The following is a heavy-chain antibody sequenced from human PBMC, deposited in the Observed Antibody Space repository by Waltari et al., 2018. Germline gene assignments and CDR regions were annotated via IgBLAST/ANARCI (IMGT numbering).Heavy chain of an antibody. CDR3: ARGTRRYHFDS. CDR2: IYHSEST. CDR1: DYSISSGHY. V-gene: IGHV4-38-2*01. D-gene: IGHD2-2*02. Sequence: QVQLQESGPGLVKPSETLSLTCAVSDYSISSGHYWGWIRQPPGKGREWIGTIYHSESTYYNPSLKSRVTISVDTSKNQFSLKLSSVTAADTAVYYCARGTRRYHFDSWGQGTLVTVSS. J-gene: IGHJ4*02.